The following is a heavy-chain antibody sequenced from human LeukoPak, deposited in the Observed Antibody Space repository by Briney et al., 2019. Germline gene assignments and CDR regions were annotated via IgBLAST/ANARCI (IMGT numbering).Heavy chain of an antibody. CDR1: GGSISSSNE. J-gene: IGHJ4*02. CDR2: INQSGTT. Sequence: SGTLSLTCAVSGGSISSSNEWSWVRQPPGKGLEWIGEINQSGTTNYNPSLKSRVTISADKSKNQFSLKLSSVTAADTAVYYCARQRGTNWGQGTLVTVSS. V-gene: IGHV4-4*02. D-gene: IGHD1-26*01. CDR3: ARQRGTN.